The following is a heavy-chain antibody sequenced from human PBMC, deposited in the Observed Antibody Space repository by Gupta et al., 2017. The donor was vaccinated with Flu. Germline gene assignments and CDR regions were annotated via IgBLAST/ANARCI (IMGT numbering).Heavy chain of an antibody. J-gene: IGHJ6*02. V-gene: IGHV3-9*01. CDR1: GFTFDDHA. Sequence: EGQVVESGGGLVQPGRSLRLSCAASGFTFDDHAMHWVRPAPGKGLEWVSGISWDSGYIYYADSVKGRFTISRDNVKNSLYLQMNSLRLEDTALYYCAKDLGRGGFVVVAAINYYYFYGMDVWGQGTTVTVSS. CDR2: ISWDSGYI. CDR3: AKDLGRGGFVVVAAINYYYFYGMDV. D-gene: IGHD2-21*02.